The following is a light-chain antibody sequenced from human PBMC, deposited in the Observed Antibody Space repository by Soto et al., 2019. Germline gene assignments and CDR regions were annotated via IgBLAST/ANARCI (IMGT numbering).Light chain of an antibody. Sequence: DIQVTQSPSTLSASIGDRVTITCRARQSISIWLAWYQQKPGKAPKLLIYAASSLQSGVPSRFSGSGSETDFTLTISSLQPEDFATYSCQQSYSTTWTFGQGTKVDIK. J-gene: IGKJ1*01. V-gene: IGKV1-39*01. CDR1: QSISIW. CDR3: QQSYSTTWT. CDR2: AAS.